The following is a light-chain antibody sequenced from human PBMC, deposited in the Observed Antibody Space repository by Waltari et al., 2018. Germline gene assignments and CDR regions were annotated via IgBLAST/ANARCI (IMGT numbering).Light chain of an antibody. Sequence: DCVMTQSPLSLPVTMGQAASISCNSSHSLVHSDGNTHLNWFQQRPGQSPRRLIYRVFNRDSGVPDRFSGSGSGTDFTLKISRVEAEDVGVYYCMQGTHWPYTFGQGTKLDIK. CDR2: RVF. J-gene: IGKJ2*01. CDR3: MQGTHWPYT. V-gene: IGKV2-30*02. CDR1: HSLVHSDGNTH.